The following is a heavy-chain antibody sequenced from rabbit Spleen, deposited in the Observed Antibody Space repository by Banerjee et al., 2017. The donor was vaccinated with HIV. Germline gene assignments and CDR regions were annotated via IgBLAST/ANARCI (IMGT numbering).Heavy chain of an antibody. J-gene: IGHJ4*01. CDR1: GVSFSDREV. D-gene: IGHD4-1*01. Sequence: EQLEESGGDLVQPEGSLTLTCKASGVSFSDREVMCWVRQAPGKGLEWIASIDTSSTNAAYATWAKGRFTISKTSSTTVTLQMTSLTAADTATYFCARDLAGAIGWNFSLWGPGTLVTVS. CDR2: IDTSSTNA. CDR3: ARDLAGAIGWNFSL. V-gene: IGHV1S45*01.